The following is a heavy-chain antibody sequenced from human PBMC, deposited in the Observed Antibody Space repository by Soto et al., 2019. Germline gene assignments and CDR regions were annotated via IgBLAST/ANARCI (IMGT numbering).Heavy chain of an antibody. Sequence: GASVKVSCKVSGYTLTELSMHWVRQAPGKGLEWMGGFDPEDGETIYAQKFQGRVTMTRDTSISTAYMELSSLTSEDTAMYFCAGEFLISDYWGQGTLVTVSS. J-gene: IGHJ4*02. CDR3: AGEFLISDY. CDR1: GYTLTELS. V-gene: IGHV1-24*01. CDR2: FDPEDGET. D-gene: IGHD3-16*01.